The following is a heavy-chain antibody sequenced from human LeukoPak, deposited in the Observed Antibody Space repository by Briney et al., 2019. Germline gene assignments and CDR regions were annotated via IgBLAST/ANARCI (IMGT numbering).Heavy chain of an antibody. D-gene: IGHD5-24*01. CDR3: TRVGYIDEGIDY. J-gene: IGHJ4*02. CDR1: GFPLSSYW. V-gene: IGHV3-7*04. CDR2: IKQDGSKK. Sequence: GGSLRLSCVASGFPLSSYWMTWVRQAPGKGLEWVANIKQDGSKKSYVDSVKGRFTISRDNAKNSLYLQMNSLRAEDTAIYYCTRVGYIDEGIDYWGQGTLVTVSS.